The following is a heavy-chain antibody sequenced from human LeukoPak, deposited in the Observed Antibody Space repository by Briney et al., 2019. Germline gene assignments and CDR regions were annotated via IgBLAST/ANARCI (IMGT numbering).Heavy chain of an antibody. J-gene: IGHJ4*02. CDR1: GFTFSSYA. Sequence: PGGSLRLSCAASGFTFSSYAMSWVRQAPGKGLEWVSDISGSGGSTYYADSVKGRFTISRDNSKNTLYLQMNSLRAEDTAVYYCASGGRVAVAGYFDYWGQGTLVTVSS. CDR2: ISGSGGST. V-gene: IGHV3-23*01. D-gene: IGHD6-19*01. CDR3: ASGGRVAVAGYFDY.